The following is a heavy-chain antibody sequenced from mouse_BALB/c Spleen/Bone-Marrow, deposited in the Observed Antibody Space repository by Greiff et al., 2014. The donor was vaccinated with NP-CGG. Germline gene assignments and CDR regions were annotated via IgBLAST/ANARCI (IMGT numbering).Heavy chain of an antibody. V-gene: IGHV1-14*01. D-gene: IGHD2-2*01. CDR3: AREGGYDEDYFDY. CDR1: GYTFTSYV. CDR2: INPYNDGT. J-gene: IGHJ2*01. Sequence: ESGPELVRPGASVKMSCKASGYTFTSYVMHWVKQKPGQGPEWIGCINPYNDGTKYNEKFKGKATLTSDKSSSTAYMELSSLTSEDSAVYYCAREGGYDEDYFDYWGQGTTLTVSS.